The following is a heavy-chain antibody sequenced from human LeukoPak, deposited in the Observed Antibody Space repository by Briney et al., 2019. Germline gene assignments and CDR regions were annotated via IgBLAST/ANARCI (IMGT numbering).Heavy chain of an antibody. CDR3: TTDSPYSSSWFDYYYYYGMDV. CDR2: IKSKTDGGTT. CDR1: GFTFSSYS. V-gene: IGHV3-15*01. Sequence: GGSLRLSCAASGFTFSSYSMNWVRQAPGKGLEWVGRIKSKTDGGTTDYAAPVKGRFTISRDDSKNTLYLQMNSLKTEDTAVYYCTTDSPYSSSWFDYYYYYGMDVWGKGTTVTVSS. J-gene: IGHJ6*04. D-gene: IGHD6-13*01.